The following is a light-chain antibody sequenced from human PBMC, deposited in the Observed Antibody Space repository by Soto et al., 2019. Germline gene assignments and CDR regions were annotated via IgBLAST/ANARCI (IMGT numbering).Light chain of an antibody. CDR2: DVN. V-gene: IGLV2-14*03. J-gene: IGLJ1*01. Sequence: QSVLTQPASVSGSPGQSITFSCTGTSSDAGSYDYVSWHQQHPGKAPKLIIYDVNNRPSGVPSRFSGSKSGNTASLIISGLQTEDEADYYCCAYSTRGTHVFGTGTKLTVL. CDR3: CAYSTRGTHV. CDR1: SSDAGSYDY.